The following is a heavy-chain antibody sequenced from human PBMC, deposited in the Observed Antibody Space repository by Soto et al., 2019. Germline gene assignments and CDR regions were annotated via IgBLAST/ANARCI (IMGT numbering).Heavy chain of an antibody. V-gene: IGHV1-18*04. CDR3: ARDPRITIFGVDLDAFDI. CDR1: GYTFTSYG. D-gene: IGHD3-3*01. Sequence: GASVKVSCKASGYTFTSYGISWVRQAPGQGLEWMGWISAYNGNTNYAQKPQGRVTMTTDTSTSTAYMELRSLRSDDTAVYYCARDPRITIFGVDLDAFDIWGQGTMVTVS. J-gene: IGHJ3*02. CDR2: ISAYNGNT.